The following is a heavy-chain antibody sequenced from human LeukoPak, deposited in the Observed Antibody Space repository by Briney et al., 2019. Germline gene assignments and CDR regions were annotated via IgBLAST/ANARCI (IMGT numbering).Heavy chain of an antibody. D-gene: IGHD6-6*01. CDR2: INHSGST. J-gene: IGHJ3*02. CDR3: ARGVSRSGAFDI. CDR1: GGSFSGYY. V-gene: IGHV4-34*01. Sequence: SETLSLTCAVYGGSFSGYYWGWIRQPPGKGLEWIGEINHSGSTSNNPSLKSRVTISVDTSKNQFSLKLSSVTAADTAVYYCARGVSRSGAFDIWGQGTMVTVSS.